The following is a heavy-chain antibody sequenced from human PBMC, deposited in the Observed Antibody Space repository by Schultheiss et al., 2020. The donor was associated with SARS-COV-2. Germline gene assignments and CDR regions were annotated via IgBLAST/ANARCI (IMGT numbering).Heavy chain of an antibody. Sequence: SETLSLTCTVSGGSISSYYWSWIRQPPGKGLEWIGEICHSGSTNYNPSLKSRVTISVDTSKNQFSLKLSSVTAADTAVYYCARSYSSSWYDAFDIWGQGTMVTVSS. CDR1: GGSISSYY. J-gene: IGHJ3*02. CDR3: ARSYSSSWYDAFDI. V-gene: IGHV4-59*08. CDR2: ICHSGST. D-gene: IGHD6-13*01.